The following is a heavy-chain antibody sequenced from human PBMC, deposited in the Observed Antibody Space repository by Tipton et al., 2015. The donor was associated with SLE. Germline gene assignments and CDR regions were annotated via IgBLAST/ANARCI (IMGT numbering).Heavy chain of an antibody. J-gene: IGHJ3*02. D-gene: IGHD3-16*01. V-gene: IGHV4-61*02. CDR1: GGSISSGSYY. CDR3: ARGLLDIGGAFDI. CDR2: VYTSGIT. Sequence: TLSLTCTVSGGSISSGSYYWNWIRQPAGKGLQWIGRVYTSGITYFNPSLRSRVTISVDRSKNQFSLNVNSVTVADTAVYYCARGLLDIGGAFDIWGQGTMVTVSS.